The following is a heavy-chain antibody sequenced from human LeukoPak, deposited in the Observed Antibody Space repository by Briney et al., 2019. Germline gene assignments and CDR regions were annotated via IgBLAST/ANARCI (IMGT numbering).Heavy chain of an antibody. J-gene: IGHJ4*02. CDR3: AKDMESSGWYGGFDY. CDR1: GFTFDDYA. D-gene: IGHD6-19*01. CDR2: ISWNSGSI. V-gene: IGHV3-9*01. Sequence: GGSLRLSCAASGFTFDDYAMHWVRQAPGKGLEWVSGISWNSGSIGYADSVKGRFTISRDNAKNSLYLQMNSLRAEDTALYYCAKDMESSGWYGGFDYWGQGTLVTVSS.